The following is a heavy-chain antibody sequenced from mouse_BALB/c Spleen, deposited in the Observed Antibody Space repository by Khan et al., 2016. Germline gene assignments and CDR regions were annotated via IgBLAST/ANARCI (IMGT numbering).Heavy chain of an antibody. D-gene: IGHD2-4*01. CDR2: IYPGDGDT. Sequence: QVQLQQPGAELARPGASVKLSCKASGYTFTSYWMQWVKQRPGQGLEWIGAIYPGDGDTRYTQKFKGKATLTADKSSSTAYMQLSSLASEDSAVYYCARGGVITTPFAYWGQGTLVTVSA. CDR1: GYTFTSYW. V-gene: IGHV1-87*01. CDR3: ARGGVITTPFAY. J-gene: IGHJ3*01.